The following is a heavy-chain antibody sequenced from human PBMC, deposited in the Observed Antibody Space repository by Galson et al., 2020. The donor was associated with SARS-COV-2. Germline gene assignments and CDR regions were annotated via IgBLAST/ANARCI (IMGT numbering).Heavy chain of an antibody. Sequence: SETLSLTCTVSGDSISNGDYFWNWIRQAPGKGLEWIGYISDTGSTYYSPSLKGRLSLALDSSKNLLSLDLHSVTAADTAVYYCAGSLHFSVVSFDYWGQGTLVTVSS. J-gene: IGHJ4*02. CDR2: ISDTGST. D-gene: IGHD3-22*01. V-gene: IGHV4-30-4*01. CDR1: GDSISNGDYF. CDR3: AGSLHFSVVSFDY.